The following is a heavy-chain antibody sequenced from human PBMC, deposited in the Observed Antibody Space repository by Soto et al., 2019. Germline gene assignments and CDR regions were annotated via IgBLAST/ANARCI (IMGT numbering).Heavy chain of an antibody. D-gene: IGHD6-19*01. CDR3: AGRDSSCFHDY. J-gene: IGHJ4*02. CDR2: IHPGDSDS. V-gene: IGHV5-51*01. CDR1: GYGFNNNW. Sequence: ESLTISCGGSGYGFNNNWIGWVRQMPGKGLEWMGIIHPGDSDSRYSPSFQGQVTMSVDKSINTAYRQWSSLKASDTAMYYCAGRDSSCFHDYCGKGTLGIVSS.